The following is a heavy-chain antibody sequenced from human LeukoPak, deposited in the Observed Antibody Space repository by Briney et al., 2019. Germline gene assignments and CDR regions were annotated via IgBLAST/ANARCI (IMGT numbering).Heavy chain of an antibody. CDR3: ARAGVVDYSSDARGLDY. J-gene: IGHJ4*02. D-gene: IGHD4-11*01. CDR2: INPNSGGA. Sequence: ASVKVPCKASGYTFTGYYIHWVRQAPGQGLEWMGWINPNSGGANYAQKFQGRVTMTRDTSISTAYMELIRLRAGDMAVYYCARAGVVDYSSDARGLDYWGQGTLVTVSS. CDR1: GYTFTGYY. V-gene: IGHV1-2*02.